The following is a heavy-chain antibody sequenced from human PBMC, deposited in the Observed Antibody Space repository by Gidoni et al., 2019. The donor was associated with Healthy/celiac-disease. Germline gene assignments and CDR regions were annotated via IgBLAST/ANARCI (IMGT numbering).Heavy chain of an antibody. D-gene: IGHD6-19*01. CDR3: ARDTRIAVAGTNFDY. CDR2: IYTSGST. Sequence: QVQLQESGPGLVKPSETLSLTCTVSGGSISSYYWSWIRQPAGKGLEWIGRIYTSGSTNYNPSLKSRVTMSVDTSKNQFSLKLSSVTAADTAVYYCARDTRIAVAGTNFDYWGQGTLVTVSS. V-gene: IGHV4-4*07. J-gene: IGHJ4*02. CDR1: GGSISSYY.